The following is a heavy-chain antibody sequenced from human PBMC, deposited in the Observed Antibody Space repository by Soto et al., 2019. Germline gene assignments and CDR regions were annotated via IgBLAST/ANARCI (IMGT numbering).Heavy chain of an antibody. J-gene: IGHJ5*02. CDR2: VYYSGST. CDR1: GGSISSYY. Sequence: QVQLQESGPGLVKPSETLSLTCTVSGGSISSYYWSWIRQPPGKGLEWIGYVYYSGSTNYNPSLKSLVTISVDTSKNQFSLRLNSVTAADTAVYYCVRDQQMGRLDPWGQGTLVTVSS. V-gene: IGHV4-59*13. D-gene: IGHD6-13*01. CDR3: VRDQQMGRLDP.